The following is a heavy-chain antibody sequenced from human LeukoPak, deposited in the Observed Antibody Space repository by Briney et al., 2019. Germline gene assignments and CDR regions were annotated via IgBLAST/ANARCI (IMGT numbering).Heavy chain of an antibody. CDR2: IYYSGST. D-gene: IGHD3-22*01. J-gene: IGHJ5*02. CDR1: GGSIRSSNYY. Sequence: SETLSLTCNVLGGSIRSSNYYWGWIRQTPGKGLEWIGSIYYSGSTYYNPSLKGRGTMSVDTSNNQFSLKLTSATATDTAVYYCVRLFYYDSRGPPSWGQGTLVTVSS. CDR3: VRLFYYDSRGPPS. V-gene: IGHV4-39*01.